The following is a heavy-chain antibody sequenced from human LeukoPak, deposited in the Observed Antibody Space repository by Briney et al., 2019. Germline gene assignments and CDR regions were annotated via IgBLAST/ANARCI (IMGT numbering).Heavy chain of an antibody. CDR1: GGSISSGDYY. Sequence: PSETLSLTCTVSGGSISSGDYYYTWIRQPPGKGLEWLGYIYYSGSTYYNPSLKSRLTISIDTSKNQFSLKLSSVTAADTAVYYCARTVTTWPGEFDYWGQGTLVTVSS. CDR2: IYYSGST. V-gene: IGHV4-30-4*08. D-gene: IGHD4-17*01. CDR3: ARTVTTWPGEFDY. J-gene: IGHJ4*02.